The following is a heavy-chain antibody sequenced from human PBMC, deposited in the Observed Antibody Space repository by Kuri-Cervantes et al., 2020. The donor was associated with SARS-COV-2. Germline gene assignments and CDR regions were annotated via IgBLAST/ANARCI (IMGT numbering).Heavy chain of an antibody. D-gene: IGHD6-6*01. CDR2: INHSGST. V-gene: IGHV4-34*01. Sequence: SQTLSLTCAVYGGSFSGYYWNWIRQPPGKGLEWIGEINHSGSTNYNPSLKSRVTISVDRSKNQFSLNLSSVTAADTAVYYCARAEAARLYYGMDVWGQGTTVTVSS. J-gene: IGHJ6*02. CDR3: ARAEAARLYYGMDV. CDR1: GGSFSGYY.